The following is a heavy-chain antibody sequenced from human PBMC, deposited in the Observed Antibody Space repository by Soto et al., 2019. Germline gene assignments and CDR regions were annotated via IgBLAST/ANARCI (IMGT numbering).Heavy chain of an antibody. Sequence: EVQLLESGGGLVQGGECLRLSCPASGFTFSNYPMRWVRQVAGMGLEWVLSLSASGGSTYYADFVRSRFTISRDNSKNTLYLQMNILRAEDTAVYYCAKNNLFGSGTKDYWGQGTLVTVSS. J-gene: IGHJ4*02. CDR3: AKNNLFGSGTKDY. CDR1: GFTFSNYP. V-gene: IGHV3-23*01. CDR2: LSASGGST. D-gene: IGHD3-10*01.